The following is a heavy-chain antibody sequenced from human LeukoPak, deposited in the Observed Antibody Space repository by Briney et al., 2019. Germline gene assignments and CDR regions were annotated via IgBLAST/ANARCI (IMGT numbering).Heavy chain of an antibody. Sequence: GGSLRLSCAASGFTFDDYAMHWVRQAPGKGLEWVSLISWDGGSTYYADSVKGRFTISRDNSKNSLYLQMNSLRAEDTALYYCAKDRGGIVVSNWFDPWGQGTLVTVSS. CDR2: ISWDGGST. J-gene: IGHJ5*02. CDR3: AKDRGGIVVSNWFDP. CDR1: GFTFDDYA. V-gene: IGHV3-43D*03. D-gene: IGHD2-2*01.